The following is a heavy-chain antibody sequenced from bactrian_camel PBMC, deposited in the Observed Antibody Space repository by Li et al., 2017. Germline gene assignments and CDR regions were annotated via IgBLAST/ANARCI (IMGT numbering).Heavy chain of an antibody. CDR3: AAAREAPSQKWIGYPGWYNY. V-gene: IGHV3S55*01. CDR2: LDGRRT. J-gene: IGHJ4*01. D-gene: IGHD5*01. Sequence: HVQLVESGGGSVQAGGSLRLSCAASAYTGCMAWFRQAPGNEREGVAGLDGRRTGYTDSVKGRFTLAQDNAKKTLYLQMNSLEPEDTAMYYCAAAREAPSQKWIGYPGWYNYWGQGTQVTVS. CDR1: AYTGC.